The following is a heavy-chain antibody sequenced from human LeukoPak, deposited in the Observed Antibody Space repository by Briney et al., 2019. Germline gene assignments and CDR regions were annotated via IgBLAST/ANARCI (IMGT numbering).Heavy chain of an antibody. Sequence: PGGSLSLSCAASGFTFSSYNMNWVRQAPGNGLVGVSYISSSSSTIYYADSVKGRFTISRDNAKNSLYLQMNSLRDEDTAVYYCAREREERWLQLVDYWGQGTLVTVSS. J-gene: IGHJ4*02. CDR1: GFTFSSYN. CDR2: ISSSSSTI. V-gene: IGHV3-48*02. CDR3: AREREERWLQLVDY. D-gene: IGHD5-24*01.